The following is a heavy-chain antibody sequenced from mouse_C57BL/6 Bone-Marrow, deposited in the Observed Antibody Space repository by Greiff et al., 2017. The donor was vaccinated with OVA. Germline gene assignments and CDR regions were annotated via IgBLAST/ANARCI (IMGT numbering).Heavy chain of an antibody. D-gene: IGHD2-14*01. V-gene: IGHV3-6*01. Sequence: VQLKESGPGLVKPSQSLSLTCSVTGYSITSGYYWNWIRQFPGNKLEWMGYISYDGSNNYNPSLKNRISITRDTSKNQFFLKLNSVTTEDTATYYCARGVLRFDYWGQGTTLTVSS. J-gene: IGHJ2*01. CDR1: GYSITSGYY. CDR2: ISYDGSN. CDR3: ARGVLRFDY.